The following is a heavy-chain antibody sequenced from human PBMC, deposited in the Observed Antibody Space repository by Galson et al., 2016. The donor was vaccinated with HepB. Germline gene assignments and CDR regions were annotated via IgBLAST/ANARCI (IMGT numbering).Heavy chain of an antibody. D-gene: IGHD6-13*01. CDR1: GFTFSDYG. CDR3: ARAIAAAGNFDY. Sequence: SLRLSCAASGFTFSDYGMHWVRQAPGKGLEWVAFFSRDGNYIYYADSVRGRFTISRDNSKNMLYLQMNSLRAEDTAVYYCARAIAAAGNFDYWGQGTLVTVSS. V-gene: IGHV3-30*03. CDR2: FSRDGNYI. J-gene: IGHJ4*02.